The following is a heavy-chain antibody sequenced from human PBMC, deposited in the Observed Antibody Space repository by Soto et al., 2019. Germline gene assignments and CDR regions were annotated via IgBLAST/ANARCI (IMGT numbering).Heavy chain of an antibody. CDR3: ARSPPLYGSGSYRYYGMDV. CDR2: INAGNGNT. CDR1: GYTFTSYA. Sequence: ASVKVSCKASGYTFTSYAMHWVRQAPGQRLEWMGWINAGNGNTKYSQKFQGRVTITRDTSASTAYMELSSLRSEDTAVYYCARSPPLYGSGSYRYYGMDVWGQGTTATVSS. J-gene: IGHJ6*02. D-gene: IGHD3-10*01. V-gene: IGHV1-3*01.